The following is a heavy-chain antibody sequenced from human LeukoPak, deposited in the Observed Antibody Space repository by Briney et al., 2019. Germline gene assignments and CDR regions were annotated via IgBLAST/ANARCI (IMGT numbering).Heavy chain of an antibody. D-gene: IGHD4-17*01. CDR2: IYHSGST. CDR1: GGSISSGGYS. CDR3: ARGSRDYGALTY. Sequence: SETLSLTCAVSGGSISSGGYSWSWIRQPPGKGLEWIGYIYHSGSTYYNPSLKSRVTISVDRSKNQFSLKLSSVTAADTAVYYCARGSRDYGALTYWGQGTLVTVSS. J-gene: IGHJ4*02. V-gene: IGHV4-30-2*01.